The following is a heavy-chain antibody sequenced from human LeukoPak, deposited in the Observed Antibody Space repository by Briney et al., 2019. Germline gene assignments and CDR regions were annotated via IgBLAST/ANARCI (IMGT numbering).Heavy chain of an antibody. CDR3: AREVSGDSSGYYFDY. J-gene: IGHJ4*02. D-gene: IGHD3-22*01. CDR2: IYSGGST. CDR1: GFTFSTKW. Sequence: GGSLRLSCATSGFTFSTKWMSWVRQAPGKGLEWVSVIYSGGSTYYADSVEGRFTISRDNSKNTLYLQMNSLRAEDTAVYYCAREVSGDSSGYYFDYWGQGTLVTVSS. V-gene: IGHV3-53*01.